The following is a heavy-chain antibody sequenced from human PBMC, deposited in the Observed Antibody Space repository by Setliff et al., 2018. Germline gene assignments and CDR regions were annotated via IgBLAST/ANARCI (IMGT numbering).Heavy chain of an antibody. CDR1: GGSISSGVYY. D-gene: IGHD1-1*01. CDR3: ARTGTYRYFDS. Sequence: PSETLSLTCTVSGGSISSGVYYWGWIRQPPGKGLEWIGRIYHGGKTYYNTSLESRLTISVDTSKNQFSLKLRSVTAADTAVYYCARTGTYRYFDSRGQGTLVTVSS. V-gene: IGHV4-39*01. CDR2: IYHGGKT. J-gene: IGHJ4*02.